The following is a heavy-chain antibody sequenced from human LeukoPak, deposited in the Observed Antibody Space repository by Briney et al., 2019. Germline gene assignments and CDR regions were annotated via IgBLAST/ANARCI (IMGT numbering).Heavy chain of an antibody. Sequence: GGSLRLSCAASGFSFSNYGMHWVRQAPGKGLEWVALIQSDGSKTYSADSVKGRFTISRDNPRNTLYLQMNRLRPEDTGVYCCAKRYCKSATCRSDMDAWGQGTTVTVSS. V-gene: IGHV3-30*02. J-gene: IGHJ6*02. CDR2: IQSDGSKT. D-gene: IGHD2-15*01. CDR3: AKRYCKSATCRSDMDA. CDR1: GFSFSNYG.